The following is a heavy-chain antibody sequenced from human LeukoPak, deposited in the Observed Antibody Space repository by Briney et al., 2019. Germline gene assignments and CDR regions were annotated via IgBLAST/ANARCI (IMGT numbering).Heavy chain of an antibody. D-gene: IGHD6-13*01. CDR1: GFTFSNYA. CDR2: TGGSGAST. J-gene: IGHJ4*02. V-gene: IGHV3-23*01. CDR3: ARSPASGTWDFDL. Sequence: GGSLRLSCAASGFTFSNYAMNWVRQAPGKGLDWVSATGGSGASTYYADSVKGRFTISRDNSKNMLYLQMNSLRAEDTALYYWARSPASGTWDFDLWGQGTPVIVSS.